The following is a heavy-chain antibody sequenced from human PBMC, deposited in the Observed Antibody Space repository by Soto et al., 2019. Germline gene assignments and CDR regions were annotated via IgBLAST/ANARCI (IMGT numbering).Heavy chain of an antibody. V-gene: IGHV1-18*01. CDR3: ARGRDASSWSSVEYFQH. Sequence: QVQLVQSGAEVKKPGASVKVSCKASGYTFINYGISWVRQAPGQGLEWMGWISAYNGNTNYAQKVQGRVTVTTDTSTSTAYMELRSLRSDDTAGYYCARGRDASSWSSVEYFQHWGQGTLVTVSS. J-gene: IGHJ1*01. CDR1: GYTFINYG. CDR2: ISAYNGNT. D-gene: IGHD6-13*01.